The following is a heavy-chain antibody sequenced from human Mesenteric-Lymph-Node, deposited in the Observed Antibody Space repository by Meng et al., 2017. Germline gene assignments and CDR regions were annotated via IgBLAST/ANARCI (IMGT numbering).Heavy chain of an antibody. J-gene: IGHJ3*02. CDR3: ARDLPRGIASAFDI. Sequence: GESLKISCVASGFTFSTFWMSWVRQTPGKGLEWVAYINPDGSEKYYVDSEKGRFTISRDNAKNSLYLQMNSLRAEDTAVYYCARDLPRGIASAFDIWGQGTMVTVSS. CDR2: INPDGSEK. CDR1: GFTFSTFW. D-gene: IGHD6-13*01. V-gene: IGHV3-7*01.